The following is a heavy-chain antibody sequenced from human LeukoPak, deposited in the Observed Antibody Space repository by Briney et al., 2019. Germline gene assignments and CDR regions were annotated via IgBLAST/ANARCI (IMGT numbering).Heavy chain of an antibody. D-gene: IGHD5-18*01. J-gene: IGHJ3*02. CDR3: ARDQEVHGYIYGAFDI. Sequence: GASVTVSCTASGYTFTIYYLHWVRQAPGQGLEWMGIINPSGGSARYAQRFQGRVTMTRDTSTSTVYMELSSLRSEDTAVYYCARDQEVHGYIYGAFDIWGQGTMVTVSS. CDR2: INPSGGSA. CDR1: GYTFTIYY. V-gene: IGHV1-46*01.